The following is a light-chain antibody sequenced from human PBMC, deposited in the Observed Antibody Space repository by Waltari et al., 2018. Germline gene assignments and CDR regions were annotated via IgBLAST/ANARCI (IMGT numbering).Light chain of an antibody. V-gene: IGKV3-20*01. Sequence: ELVLTQSPGTLSLSLGERATLSCRATQSVSRAITWYQQKPGQAPRLLHYGASTRAPGIPDRFSGSGSGTDFSLTISRLEPDDFAVYYCQHYLRLPVTFGQGTTVEV. CDR3: QHYLRLPVT. J-gene: IGKJ1*01. CDR1: QSVSRA. CDR2: GAS.